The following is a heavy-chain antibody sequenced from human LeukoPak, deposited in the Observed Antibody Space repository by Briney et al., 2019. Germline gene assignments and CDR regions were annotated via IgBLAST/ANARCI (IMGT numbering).Heavy chain of an antibody. V-gene: IGHV1-24*01. CDR3: ATSQDLFNFDY. J-gene: IGHJ4*02. CDR2: FDPADGDT. Sequence: ASMKVSCKVSGYTLTERSMHWVRQSPGKGLEWMGGFDPADGDTVYAQHLEGRVTMTLDTSTDTAYVELSGLRSEDTAVYYCATSQDLFNFDYWGQGTLVIVSS. CDR1: GYTLTERS.